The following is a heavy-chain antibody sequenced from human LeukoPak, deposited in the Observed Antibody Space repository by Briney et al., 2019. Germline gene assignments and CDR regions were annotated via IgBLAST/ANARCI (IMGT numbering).Heavy chain of an antibody. D-gene: IGHD3-10*01. CDR3: ARSYYYGSGGPWGYYYYGMDV. J-gene: IGHJ6*04. V-gene: IGHV1-3*01. CDR2: INAGNGNT. CDR1: GYTFTSYA. Sequence: GASVKVSCKASGYTFTSYAMHWVRQAPGQRLEWMGWINAGNGNTKYSQKFQGRVTITRDTSASTAYMELSSLRSEDTAVYYCARSYYYGSGGPWGYYYYGMDVWGKGTTVTVSS.